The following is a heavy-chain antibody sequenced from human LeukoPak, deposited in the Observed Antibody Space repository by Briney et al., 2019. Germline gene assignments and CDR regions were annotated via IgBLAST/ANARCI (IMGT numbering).Heavy chain of an antibody. CDR1: GFTFSNYG. D-gene: IGHD1-20*01. V-gene: IGHV3-23*01. J-gene: IGHJ5*02. Sequence: GGTLRLSCAASGFTFSNYGMTWVRQAPGKGLEWVSAISGSGGSTYYADSVKGRFTISRDNSKNTLYLQMNSLRAEDTAVYYCAKDSYNWSPLGGFDPWGQGTLVTVSS. CDR2: ISGSGGST. CDR3: AKDSYNWSPLGGFDP.